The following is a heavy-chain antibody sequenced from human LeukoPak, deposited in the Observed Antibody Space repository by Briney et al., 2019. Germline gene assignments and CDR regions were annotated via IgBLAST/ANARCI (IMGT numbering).Heavy chain of an antibody. Sequence: GGSLRLSCADSGFTFSTNSMNRVRQAPGKGLQWVSYISDGGADMYYADSVKGRFTISRDNAKNSLYLQMKSLRDADTAVYYCARDSGNSFDYWGQGTLVTVSS. CDR3: ARDSGNSFDY. CDR1: GFTFSTNS. CDR2: ISDGGADM. J-gene: IGHJ4*02. V-gene: IGHV3-48*02.